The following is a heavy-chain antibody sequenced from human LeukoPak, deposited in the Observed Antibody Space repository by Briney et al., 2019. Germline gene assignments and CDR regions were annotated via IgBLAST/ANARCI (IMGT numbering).Heavy chain of an antibody. CDR2: INHSGST. J-gene: IGHJ6*02. CDR1: GGSFSGYY. V-gene: IGHV4-34*01. CDR3: ARGLGYCSGGSCYVPYYYYGMDV. D-gene: IGHD2-15*01. Sequence: SETLSLTCAVYGGSFSGYYWSWIRQPPGKGLEWIGEINHSGSTNYNPSLKSRVTISVDTSKNQFSLKLSSVTAADTAVYYCARGLGYCSGGSCYVPYYYYGMDVWGQGTTVTVSS.